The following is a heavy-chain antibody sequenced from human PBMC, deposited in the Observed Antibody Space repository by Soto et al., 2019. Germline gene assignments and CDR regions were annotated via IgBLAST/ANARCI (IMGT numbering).Heavy chain of an antibody. Sequence: VASVKVSCKASGYTFTDYAIHWVRQAPGQRLEWMGWINAGNGNTKYSQKFQGRTTITRDTSASTAYMELSGLRSEDTAVYYCARDPVVRGAMYYFDYWGQGTLVTVSS. CDR3: ARDPVVRGAMYYFDY. J-gene: IGHJ4*02. D-gene: IGHD3-10*01. CDR1: GYTFTDYA. CDR2: INAGNGNT. V-gene: IGHV1-3*01.